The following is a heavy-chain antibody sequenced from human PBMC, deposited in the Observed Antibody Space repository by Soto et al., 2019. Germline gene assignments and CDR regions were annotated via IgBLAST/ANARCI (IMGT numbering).Heavy chain of an antibody. V-gene: IGHV4-34*01. J-gene: IGHJ2*01. CDR2: INHSGST. CDR3: ARGPRLLWFGELLSTGAFDL. CDR1: GGSFSGYY. D-gene: IGHD3-10*01. Sequence: QVQLQQWGAGLLKPSETLSLTCAVYGGSFSGYYWSWIRQPPGKGLEWIGEINHSGSTNYNPSLKPRVTISVDTSKNRFSLKPSSVTAADTAVYYCARGPRLLWFGELLSTGAFDLWGRGTLVTVSS.